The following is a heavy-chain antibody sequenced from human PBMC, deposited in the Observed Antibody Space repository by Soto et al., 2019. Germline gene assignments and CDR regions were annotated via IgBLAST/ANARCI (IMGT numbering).Heavy chain of an antibody. CDR2: IYYSGST. Sequence: PSETLSLTCTVSGGSISSSSYYWGWIRQPPGKGLEWIGSIYYSGSTYYNPSLKSRVTISVDTSKNQFSLKLSSVTAADTAVYYCARQSYDFWSGYYTGTYWFDPWGQGTLVTVSS. V-gene: IGHV4-39*01. D-gene: IGHD3-3*01. CDR3: ARQSYDFWSGYYTGTYWFDP. CDR1: GGSISSSSYY. J-gene: IGHJ5*02.